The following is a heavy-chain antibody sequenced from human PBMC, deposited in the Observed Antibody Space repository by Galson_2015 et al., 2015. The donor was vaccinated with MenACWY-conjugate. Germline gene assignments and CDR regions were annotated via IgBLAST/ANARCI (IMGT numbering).Heavy chain of an antibody. Sequence: KGRFTISRDNAKNTLYLQMNSLGAEDTAVYYCARLGGNYRTTSHFDYWGQGTLVTVSS. CDR3: ARLGGNYRTTSHFDY. J-gene: IGHJ4*02. D-gene: IGHD1-26*01. V-gene: IGHV3-74*01.